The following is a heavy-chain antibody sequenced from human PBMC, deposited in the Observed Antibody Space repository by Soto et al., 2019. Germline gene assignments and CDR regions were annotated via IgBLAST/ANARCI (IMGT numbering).Heavy chain of an antibody. J-gene: IGHJ4*02. D-gene: IGHD3-16*01. CDR2: IIPILGIA. Sequence: QVQLVQSGAEVKKPGSSVKVSCKASGGTFSSYTISWVRQAPGQGLEWMGRIIPILGIANYAQKFQGRVTLTADKSTSTAYMELSSLRAADMAVDYCARSPGRAPPRGIDYWGQGTLVTVSS. CDR1: GGTFSSYT. CDR3: ARSPGRAPPRGIDY. V-gene: IGHV1-69*02.